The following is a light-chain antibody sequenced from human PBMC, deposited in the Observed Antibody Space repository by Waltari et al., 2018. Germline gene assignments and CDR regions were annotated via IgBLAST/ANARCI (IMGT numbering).Light chain of an antibody. J-gene: IGKJ5*01. V-gene: IGKV3-11*01. Sequence: DIVLTQTPATLSLFPGERATLSCRASQNINNHLAWYQHKPGQAPRLLIHDASRRAVGIPARFGDCVCGTDVSLTISSLEPEDFAVYYCQQRKDWPLTTFGQGTRLEIK. CDR3: QQRKDWPLTT. CDR1: QNINNH. CDR2: DAS.